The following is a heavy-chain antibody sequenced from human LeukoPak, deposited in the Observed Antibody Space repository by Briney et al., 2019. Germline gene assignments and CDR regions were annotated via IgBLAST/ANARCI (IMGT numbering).Heavy chain of an antibody. J-gene: IGHJ4*02. V-gene: IGHV1-18*01. D-gene: IGHD6-13*01. CDR1: GYTFPRYG. CDR2: ISAYNGNT. Sequence: ASVKVSCKASGYTFPRYGIRWVRPAPGQGLEWMGWISAYNGNTNYAQKLQGRVTMTTDTSTSTAYMELRSLRSDDTAVYYCARVRSIAAAGLVDYWGQGTLVTVSS. CDR3: ARVRSIAAAGLVDY.